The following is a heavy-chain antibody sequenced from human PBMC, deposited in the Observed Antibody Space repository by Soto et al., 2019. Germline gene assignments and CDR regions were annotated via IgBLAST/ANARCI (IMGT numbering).Heavy chain of an antibody. J-gene: IGHJ6*03. CDR3: AKDGHARGFYYYMDV. Sequence: EVQLLESGGGLVQPGGSLRLSCGASGFSFSNYAMTWVRQAPGKGLEWVSTIGGGGVTKYYADSVKGRFTISRDNSKNTLYLQINSLRAEDTAVYYCAKDGHARGFYYYMDVWGKGTTVPVSS. V-gene: IGHV3-23*01. D-gene: IGHD5-12*01. CDR2: IGGGGVTK. CDR1: GFSFSNYA.